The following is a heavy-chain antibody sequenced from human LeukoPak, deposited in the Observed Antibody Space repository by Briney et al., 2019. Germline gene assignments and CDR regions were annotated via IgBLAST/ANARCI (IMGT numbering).Heavy chain of an antibody. CDR2: IYYSGST. CDR1: GGSISSYY. J-gene: IGHJ5*02. D-gene: IGHD3-3*01. V-gene: IGHV4-59*01. Sequence: SETLSLTCTVSGGSISSYYWRWIRQPPGKGLEWIGYIYYSGSTNYNPSLKSRVTISVDTSKNQFSLKLSSVTAADTAVYYCARVNDFWSGYYSNWFDPWGQGTLVTVSS. CDR3: ARVNDFWSGYYSNWFDP.